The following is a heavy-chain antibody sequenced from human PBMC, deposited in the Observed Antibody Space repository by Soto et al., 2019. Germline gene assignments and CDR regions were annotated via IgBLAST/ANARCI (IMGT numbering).Heavy chain of an antibody. CDR3: ARPEVFGRDDSFAF. Sequence: EVQLVQSGAEVKKPGESLKISCTGSGYRFTSYWIGWVRQMPGKGLEWMGIIYPGDSDTRYSPSFQGHVSMSVDKSISTAYLQWSSLKASDTAVYYCARPEVFGRDDSFAFWGQGTTVTVSS. V-gene: IGHV5-51*03. CDR2: IYPGDSDT. D-gene: IGHD3-22*01. J-gene: IGHJ3*01. CDR1: GYRFTSYW.